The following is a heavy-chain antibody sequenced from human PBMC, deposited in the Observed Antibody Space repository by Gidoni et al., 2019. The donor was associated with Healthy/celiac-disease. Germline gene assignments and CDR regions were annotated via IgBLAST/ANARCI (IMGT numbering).Heavy chain of an antibody. CDR2: IRSKAYGGTK. J-gene: IGHJ6*03. V-gene: IGHV3-49*05. CDR1: GFTFGDYA. D-gene: IGHD1-26*01. CDR3: TRDKLQDYDYYYYMDV. Sequence: EVQLVASGGGLVKSGRSLRLSCNASGFTFGDYAMSWFRQALGKGLEWVGSIRSKAYGGTKEYAACVKGRFTISRDESKSIAYLQMNSLKTEDTAVYYCTRDKLQDYDYYYYMDVWGKVTTVTVSS.